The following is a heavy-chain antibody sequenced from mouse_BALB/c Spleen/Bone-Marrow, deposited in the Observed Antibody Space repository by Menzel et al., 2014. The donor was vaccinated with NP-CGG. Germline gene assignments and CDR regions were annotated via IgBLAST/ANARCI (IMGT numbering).Heavy chain of an antibody. D-gene: IGHD2-14*01. V-gene: IGHV1-69*01. CDR2: IDTSDSYT. Sequence: QVQLPQSGAELVMPGASVKMSCKASGHTFTDYWMYWVKQRPGQGLEWIGAIDTSDSYTSYNQKFKGKATLTVDESSNTAYMQLSSLTSENSAVYYCARSDYRYDPLAYWGQGTLVTVSA. CDR1: GHTFTDYW. J-gene: IGHJ3*01. CDR3: ARSDYRYDPLAY.